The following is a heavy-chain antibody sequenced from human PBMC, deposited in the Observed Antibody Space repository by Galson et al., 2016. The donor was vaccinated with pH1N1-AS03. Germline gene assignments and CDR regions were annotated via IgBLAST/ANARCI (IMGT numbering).Heavy chain of an antibody. CDR3: ARVVAGRPFLIDY. V-gene: IGHV1-18*01. Sequence: SVQVSCKASGYNFVTYGITWVRQGPGQGLEWMGWINPYRTNTNYAKKVQDRVTMTADTSTTTAHLDLRNLGSDDTAVYYCARVVAGRPFLIDYWCQGTLVIVSS. J-gene: IGHJ4*02. D-gene: IGHD6-6*01. CDR2: INPYRTNT. CDR1: GYNFVTYG.